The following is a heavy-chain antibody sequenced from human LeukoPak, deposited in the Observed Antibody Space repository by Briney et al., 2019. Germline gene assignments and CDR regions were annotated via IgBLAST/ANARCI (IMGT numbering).Heavy chain of an antibody. V-gene: IGHV4-59*01. D-gene: IGHD3-22*01. J-gene: IGHJ6*02. CDR3: ARAPYYYDSSGYLGYYGMDV. CDR1: GGSISSYY. Sequence: SETLSLTCTVSGGSISSYYWSWIRQPPGKGLEWIGYIYYSGSTNYNPSLKSRVTISVDTSKNQFSLKLGSVTAADTAVYYCARAPYYYDSSGYLGYYGMDVWGQGTTVTVSS. CDR2: IYYSGST.